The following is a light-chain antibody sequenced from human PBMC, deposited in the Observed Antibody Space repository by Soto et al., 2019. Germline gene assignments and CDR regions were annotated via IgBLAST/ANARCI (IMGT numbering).Light chain of an antibody. CDR1: GLGETY. V-gene: IGLV3-1*01. CDR2: QDD. J-gene: IGLJ2*01. CDR3: QAWDSTTVL. Sequence: SSELTQSPSVSVSPGQTATITCSGDGLGETYACWYQQKPGQSPVLVIYQDDQRPSGIPERFSGSNSGNTATLTISGTQAMDEANYFCQAWDSTTVLFGGGTKLTVL.